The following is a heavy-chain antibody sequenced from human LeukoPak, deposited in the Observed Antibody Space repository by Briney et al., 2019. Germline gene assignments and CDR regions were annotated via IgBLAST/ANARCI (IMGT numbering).Heavy chain of an antibody. J-gene: IGHJ5*02. CDR2: INTKTGTP. CDR1: GYTFTGYY. CDR3: AREGVTSYGGPRDWFDP. D-gene: IGHD5-18*01. V-gene: IGHV7-4-1*02. Sequence: ASVKVSCKASGYTFTGYYMHWVRQAPGQGLEWMGWINTKTGTPTYAQGFTGRFVFSLDISVTTAYLQISSLKAEDTAVYYCAREGVTSYGGPRDWFDPWGQGTLVTVSS.